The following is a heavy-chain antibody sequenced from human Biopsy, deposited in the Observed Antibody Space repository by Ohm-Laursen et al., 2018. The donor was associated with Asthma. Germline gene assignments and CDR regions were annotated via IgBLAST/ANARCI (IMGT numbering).Heavy chain of an antibody. D-gene: IGHD6-13*01. CDR1: SGSGGYMRSGNYY. J-gene: IGHJ6*02. V-gene: IGHV4-39*01. CDR3: VRGSSSWHHGPFHYYYGLDV. CDR2: IYYSGTN. Sequence: SETLSLTCSLSSGSGGYMRSGNYYWGRIRQPPGKGLEWFGSIYYSGTNYYNPSLKVRVTVSADTSKNQFSQKLTSLIAADTAVYYCVRGSSSWHHGPFHYYYGLDVWGQGTTATVSS.